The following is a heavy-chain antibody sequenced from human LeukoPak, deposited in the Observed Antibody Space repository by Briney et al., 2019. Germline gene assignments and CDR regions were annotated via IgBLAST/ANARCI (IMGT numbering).Heavy chain of an antibody. CDR1: GFTFSSYW. Sequence: PGGSLRLSCAASGFTFSSYWMHWVRQAPGKGLVWVSRINNDGSSTSYADSVKGRFTISRDDAKNTLYLQMNSLRAEDTAVYYCARVWSYHYFDYWGQGALVTVSS. CDR3: ARVWSYHYFDY. V-gene: IGHV3-74*01. D-gene: IGHD2-8*02. J-gene: IGHJ4*02. CDR2: INNDGSST.